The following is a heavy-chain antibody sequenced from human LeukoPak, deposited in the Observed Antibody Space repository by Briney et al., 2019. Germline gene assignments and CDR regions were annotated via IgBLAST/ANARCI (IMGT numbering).Heavy chain of an antibody. V-gene: IGHV1-69*01. J-gene: IGHJ4*02. CDR2: IIPIFGTA. Sequence: GSSVKVSCKASGGTFSSYAISWVRQAPGQGLKWMGGIIPIFGTANYAQKFQGRVTITADESTSTAYMELSSLRSEDTAVYYCARLVSDPGQLPIDYWGQGTLVTVSS. CDR3: ARLVSDPGQLPIDY. CDR1: GGTFSSYA. D-gene: IGHD2-2*01.